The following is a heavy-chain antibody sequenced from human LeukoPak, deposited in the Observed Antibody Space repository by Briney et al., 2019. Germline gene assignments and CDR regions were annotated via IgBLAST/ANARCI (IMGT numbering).Heavy chain of an antibody. Sequence: SETLSLTCTVSGYSISSGYYWGWIRQPPGKGLEWIGSIYHSGSTYYNPSLKSRVTMSVDTSKNQFSLKLSSVTAADTAVYYCARHKTPYYYYMDVWGKGTTVTVSS. CDR3: ARHKTPYYYYMDV. CDR1: GYSISSGYY. J-gene: IGHJ6*03. CDR2: IYHSGST. D-gene: IGHD2-21*01. V-gene: IGHV4-38-2*02.